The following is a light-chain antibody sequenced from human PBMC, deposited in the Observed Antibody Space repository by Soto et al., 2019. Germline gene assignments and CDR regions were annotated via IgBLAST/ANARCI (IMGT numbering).Light chain of an antibody. CDR2: EVS. J-gene: IGLJ1*01. Sequence: QSALTQPASVSGSPGQSITISCTGTSSDVGGYDYVSWYQLHPGKAPKLMVFEVSNRPSGVSYRFSGSKSGNTASLTTSGLQAEDEADYFCSSYSSSTAYLFGTGTKLTVL. CDR1: SSDVGGYDY. CDR3: SSYSSSTAYL. V-gene: IGLV2-14*01.